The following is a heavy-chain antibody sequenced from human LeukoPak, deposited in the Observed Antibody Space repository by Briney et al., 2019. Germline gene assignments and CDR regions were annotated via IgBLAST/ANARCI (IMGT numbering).Heavy chain of an antibody. J-gene: IGHJ6*02. CDR1: GYTFTSYY. V-gene: IGHV1-46*01. Sequence: GASVKVSCKASGYTFTSYYMHWVRQAPGQGLEWMGIINPSGGSTSYAQKFQGRVTMTRDTSTSTVYMELGSLRSDDTAVYYCARGATIFGVVMYYYYGMDVWGQGTTVTVSS. CDR2: INPSGGST. D-gene: IGHD3-3*01. CDR3: ARGATIFGVVMYYYYGMDV.